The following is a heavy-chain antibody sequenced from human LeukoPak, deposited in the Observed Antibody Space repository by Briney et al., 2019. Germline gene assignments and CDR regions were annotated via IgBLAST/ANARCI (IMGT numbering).Heavy chain of an antibody. CDR1: GGSISTYY. CDR3: ARDRGDYDSSGYYGYFDY. V-gene: IGHV4-59*01. CDR2: IDYSGST. Sequence: PSETLSLTCTVSGGSISTYYWNWIRQTPGKRLEWIGYIDYSGSTNYNPSLKSRVTISVDTSKNQFSLKLSSVTAADTAVYYCARDRGDYDSSGYYGYFDYWGQGALVTVSS. J-gene: IGHJ4*02. D-gene: IGHD3-22*01.